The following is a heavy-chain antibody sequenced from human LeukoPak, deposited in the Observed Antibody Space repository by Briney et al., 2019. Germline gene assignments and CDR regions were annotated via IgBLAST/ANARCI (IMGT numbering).Heavy chain of an antibody. J-gene: IGHJ4*02. CDR1: GYTFTSYY. CDR2: INPSGGGT. Sequence: ASVKVSCKASGYTFTSYYIHWVRQAPGQGLEWMGIINPSGGGTTYAQRFQGRVTTTRDTFTSTVYMELSSLRSEDTAVYYCARDPGSESFDYWGQGALVTVSS. D-gene: IGHD7-27*01. CDR3: ARDPGSESFDY. V-gene: IGHV1-46*01.